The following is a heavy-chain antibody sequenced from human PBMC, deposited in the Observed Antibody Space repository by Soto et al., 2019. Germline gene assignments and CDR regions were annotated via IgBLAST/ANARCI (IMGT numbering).Heavy chain of an antibody. J-gene: IGHJ2*01. D-gene: IGHD3-9*01. CDR3: ARESHDILTGPPWVWYFDL. CDR1: GGSFSGYY. CDR2: INDRGSI. V-gene: IGHV4-34*01. Sequence: QVQLQQWGAGPLRPLETLSLTCGVSGGSFSGYYWAWIRQSPGKGLEWIGEINDRGSINYNPPLKSRVSISVDTSKNYYSLNLRSVTAADTAVYYCARESHDILTGPPWVWYFDLWGRGTLVTVSS.